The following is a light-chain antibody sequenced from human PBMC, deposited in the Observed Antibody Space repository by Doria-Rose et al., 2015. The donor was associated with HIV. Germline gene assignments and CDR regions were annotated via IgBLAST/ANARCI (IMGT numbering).Light chain of an antibody. CDR3: QSYDSSTWV. Sequence: NFMLTQPHSVSESPGKTVTISCTHSSGSIASNYVQWYQQRPGSSPTTVIYEDNQRPSGVPNRFSGSIDSSSNSASLTISGLKTEDEADYYCQSYDSSTWVFGGGTQLTVL. J-gene: IGLJ3*02. CDR1: SGSIASNY. CDR2: EDN. V-gene: IGLV6-57*01.